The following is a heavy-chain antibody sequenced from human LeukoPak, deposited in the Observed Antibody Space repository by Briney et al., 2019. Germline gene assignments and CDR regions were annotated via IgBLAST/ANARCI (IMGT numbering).Heavy chain of an antibody. J-gene: IGHJ3*02. CDR2: ISYDGSNK. CDR1: GFTSSSYA. Sequence: GGSLRLSCAASGFTSSSYAMHWVRQAPGKGLEWVAVISYDGSNKYYADSVKGRFTISRDNSKNTLYLQMNSLRAEDTALYYCAKGLGDFGRTGAFDIWGQGTMVTVSS. CDR3: AKGLGDFGRTGAFDI. D-gene: IGHD2-21*02. V-gene: IGHV3-30-3*01.